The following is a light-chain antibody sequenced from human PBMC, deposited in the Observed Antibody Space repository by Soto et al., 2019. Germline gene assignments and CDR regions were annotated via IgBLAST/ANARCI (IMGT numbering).Light chain of an antibody. CDR2: GAS. J-gene: IGKJ1*01. CDR3: QQYDNWPWT. Sequence: EILLTQSPSTLSVSPGERATLSCRASQSVSSNLVWYQQKPGQAPRLLIHGASTRAPGFPARFSGSGSGTDFTLTISSLQSEDFAVYYCQQYDNWPWTFGQGTKVDIK. V-gene: IGKV3-15*01. CDR1: QSVSSN.